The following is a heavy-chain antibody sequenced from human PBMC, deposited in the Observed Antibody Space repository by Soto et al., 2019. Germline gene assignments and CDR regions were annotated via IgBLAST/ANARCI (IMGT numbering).Heavy chain of an antibody. CDR3: ATVLEWLNNWFDP. V-gene: IGHV1-24*01. J-gene: IGHJ5*02. CDR1: GYTLTELS. CDR2: FDPEDGET. Sequence: QVQLVQSGAEVKKPGASVKVSCKVSGYTLTELSMHWVRQAPGKGLEWMGGFDPEDGETIYAQKFQGRVTMTKDTSTDTAYMELSSLRSEDTAVYYCATVLEWLNNWFDPWGQGTLVTVSS. D-gene: IGHD3-3*01.